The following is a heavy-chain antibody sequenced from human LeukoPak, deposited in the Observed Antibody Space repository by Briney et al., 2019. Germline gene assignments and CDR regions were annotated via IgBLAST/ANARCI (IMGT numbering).Heavy chain of an antibody. CDR1: GFSFSSHG. V-gene: IGHV3-23*01. J-gene: IGHJ4*02. Sequence: GGSLRLSCAASGFSFSSHGMSWVRQAPGKGLEWVSGIIGGAGGTYYADSVKGRFTISRDNAKNTLYLQMNSLRAEDTAVYYCTHGSMYQLDYWGQGTLVTVSS. CDR3: THGSMYQLDY. D-gene: IGHD2-2*01. CDR2: IIGGAGGT.